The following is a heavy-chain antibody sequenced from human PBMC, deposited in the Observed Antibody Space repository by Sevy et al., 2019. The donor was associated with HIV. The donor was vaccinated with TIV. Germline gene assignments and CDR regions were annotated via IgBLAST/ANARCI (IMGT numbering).Heavy chain of an antibody. J-gene: IGHJ3*02. CDR2: ISGSGGST. CDR1: GFTFSSYA. CDR3: AKDKFYSGGSCCDAFDI. V-gene: IGHV3-23*01. Sequence: GGSLRLSCAASGFTFSSYAMSWVRQAPGKGLEWVSAISGSGGSTYYADSVKGRFTISRDNSKNTLYLQMNSLRAEDTAVYYCAKDKFYSGGSCCDAFDIWGQWTMVTVSS. D-gene: IGHD2-15*01.